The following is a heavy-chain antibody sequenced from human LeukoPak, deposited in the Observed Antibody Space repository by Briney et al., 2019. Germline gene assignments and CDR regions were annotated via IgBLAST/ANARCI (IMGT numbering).Heavy chain of an antibody. CDR1: GGSFSGYY. D-gene: IGHD6-13*01. CDR3: ASSWYSTYYFDY. V-gene: IGHV4-34*01. CDR2: INHSGST. Sequence: PSETLSLTCAVYGGSFSGYYWSWIRQPPGKGLEWIGEINHSGSTYYNPSLKSRVTVSVDTSKNQFSLKLSSVTAADTAVYYCASSWYSTYYFDYWGQGTLVTVSS. J-gene: IGHJ4*02.